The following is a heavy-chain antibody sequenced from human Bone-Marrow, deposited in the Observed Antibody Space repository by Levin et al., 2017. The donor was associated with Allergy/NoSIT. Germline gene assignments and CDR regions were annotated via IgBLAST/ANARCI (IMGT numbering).Heavy chain of an antibody. CDR2: ISYDGRNN. CDR3: AREPSSSDGSGSNWAHNRFDP. J-gene: IGHJ5*02. V-gene: IGHV3-30-3*01. Sequence: TGGSLRLSCAASGFSFSDYTMHWVRQTPGKGLEWLAVISYDGRNNYYRDSVKGRFTISRDNSKNTLYLQMKGLRADDGAMYYCAREPSSSDGSGSNWAHNRFDPWGQGTLVVVSS. CDR1: GFSFSDYT. D-gene: IGHD3-10*01.